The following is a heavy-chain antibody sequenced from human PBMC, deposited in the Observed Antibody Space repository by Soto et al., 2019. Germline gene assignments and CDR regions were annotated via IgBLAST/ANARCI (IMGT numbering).Heavy chain of an antibody. Sequence: QMQLQESGPGLVKPSQTLSLTCTVSGGSISSGGYYWSWIRQHPGKGLEWIGYMYYSGSTYYNPSLKSRVTISVDTSKKKFSLKLSSVTAADTAVYYCARGITMVRGVGLFYFDYWGQGTLVTVSS. CDR3: ARGITMVRGVGLFYFDY. D-gene: IGHD3-10*01. V-gene: IGHV4-31*03. CDR1: GGSISSGGYY. J-gene: IGHJ4*02. CDR2: MYYSGST.